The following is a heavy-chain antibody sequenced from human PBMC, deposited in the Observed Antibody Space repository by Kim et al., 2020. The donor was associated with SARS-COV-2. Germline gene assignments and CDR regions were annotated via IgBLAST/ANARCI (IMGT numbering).Heavy chain of an antibody. Sequence: SETLSLTCTVSGGSISSSGYYWGWIRQPPGKGLEWVGSIYYTGNTYYNPSLKSRATISVDTSRNQFSLKLSSVTAADTAIYHCARHSRRRGVRFQALDGFDIWGQGTMVTVSS. V-gene: IGHV4-39*01. D-gene: IGHD3-3*01. CDR2: IYYTGNT. CDR1: GGSISSSGYY. CDR3: ARHSRRRGVRFQALDGFDI. J-gene: IGHJ3*02.